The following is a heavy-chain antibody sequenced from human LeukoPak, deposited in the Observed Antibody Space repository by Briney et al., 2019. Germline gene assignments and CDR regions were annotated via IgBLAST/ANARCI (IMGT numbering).Heavy chain of an antibody. CDR3: AKTGPALGPRPKGIADYHYYFDY. D-gene: IGHD6-13*01. CDR1: GFTFSSYG. V-gene: IGHV3-30*18. J-gene: IGHJ4*02. CDR2: ISYDGSNK. Sequence: GGSLRLSCAASGFTFSSYGMHWVRQAPGKGLEWVAVISYDGSNKYYADSVKGRFTISRDNSKNTLYLQMNSLRAEDTAVYYCAKTGPALGPRPKGIADYHYYFDYWGQGTLVTVSS.